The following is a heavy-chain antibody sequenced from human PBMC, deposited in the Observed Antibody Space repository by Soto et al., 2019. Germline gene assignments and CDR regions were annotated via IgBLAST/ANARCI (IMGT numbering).Heavy chain of an antibody. D-gene: IGHD3-10*01. Sequence: PGGSLRLSCSASGFIFRRYWTHWVRQAPGKGLVWVSRINSDGSRTSYADSVTGRFTISRDNAKNTLYLQMNSLRVEDTALYYCARETYRSFYFDYWGQGTLVTVSS. CDR1: GFIFRRYW. J-gene: IGHJ4*02. CDR3: ARETYRSFYFDY. CDR2: INSDGSRT. V-gene: IGHV3-74*01.